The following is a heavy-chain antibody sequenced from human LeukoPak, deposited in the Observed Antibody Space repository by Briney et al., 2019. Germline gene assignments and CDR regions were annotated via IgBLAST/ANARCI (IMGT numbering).Heavy chain of an antibody. D-gene: IGHD5-18*01. CDR3: ARADTAMGSFDY. CDR2: INPNSGGT. Sequence: ASEKVSCKASGYTFTGYYMHWVRQAPGQGLERMGWINPNSGGTNYAQKFQGWVTMTRDTSISTAYMELSRLRSDDTAVYYCARADTAMGSFDYWGQGTLVTVSS. V-gene: IGHV1-2*04. CDR1: GYTFTGYY. J-gene: IGHJ4*02.